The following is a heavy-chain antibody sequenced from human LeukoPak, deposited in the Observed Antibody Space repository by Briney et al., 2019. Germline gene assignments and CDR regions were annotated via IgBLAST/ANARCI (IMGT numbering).Heavy chain of an antibody. V-gene: IGHV3-30*02. CDR1: GFTFNKYG. J-gene: IGHJ6*03. D-gene: IGHD3-10*01. Sequence: GGSLRLSCAASGFTFNKYGMHWVRQAPGKGLEWVAFIRYDGSNKYYADSVKGRFTISRDNSKNTLSLQMNSLRAEDTAVYYCAKVNPKVREVSHYHYYYYMDVWGKGTTVTISS. CDR3: AKVNPKVREVSHYHYYYYMDV. CDR2: IRYDGSNK.